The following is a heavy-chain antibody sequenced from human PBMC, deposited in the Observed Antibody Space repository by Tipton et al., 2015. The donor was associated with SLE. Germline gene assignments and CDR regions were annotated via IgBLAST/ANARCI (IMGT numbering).Heavy chain of an antibody. CDR1: GDTFISYG. J-gene: IGHJ4*02. CDR2: IIPALGIV. Sequence: QVQLVQSGAEVKKPGSSVKVSCKASGDTFISYGVSWVRQTPGQGLEWMGGIIPALGIVKYAQKFQGRVTITADRSPITAYMELSSLTSEDTAVYYCARRPSGLMGHFDSWGQGTLVTVPS. D-gene: IGHD6-25*01. CDR3: ARRPSGLMGHFDS. V-gene: IGHV1-69*09.